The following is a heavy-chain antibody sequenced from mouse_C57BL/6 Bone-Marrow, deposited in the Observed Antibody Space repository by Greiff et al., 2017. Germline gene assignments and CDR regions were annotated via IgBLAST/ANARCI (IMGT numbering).Heavy chain of an antibody. D-gene: IGHD1-1*01. CDR2: INPNNGGT. V-gene: IGHV1-26*01. CDR3: ARLGLYYYGAWFAY. Sequence: EVQLQQSGPELVKPGASVKISCKASGYTFTDYYMNWVKQSHGKSLEWIGDINPNNGGTSYNQKFKGKATLTVDKSSSTAYMELRSLTSEDSAVYYCARLGLYYYGAWFAYWGQGTLVTVSA. J-gene: IGHJ3*01. CDR1: GYTFTDYY.